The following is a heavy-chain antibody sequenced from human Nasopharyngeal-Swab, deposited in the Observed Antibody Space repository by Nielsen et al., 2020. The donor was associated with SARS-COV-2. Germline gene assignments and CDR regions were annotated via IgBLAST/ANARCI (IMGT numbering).Heavy chain of an antibody. D-gene: IGHD1-7*01. V-gene: IGHV4-59*13. J-gene: IGHJ5*02. CDR2: IYYSGST. CDR3: ARGGLGLELFSRFDP. Sequence: PGKGLEWIGYIYYSGSTNYNPSLKSRVTISVDTPKNQFSLKLSSVTAADTAVYYCARGGLGLELFSRFDPWGQGTLVTVSS.